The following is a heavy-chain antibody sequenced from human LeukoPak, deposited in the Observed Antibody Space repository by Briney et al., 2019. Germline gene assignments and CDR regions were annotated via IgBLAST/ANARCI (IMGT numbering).Heavy chain of an antibody. V-gene: IGHV3-21*01. CDR2: ISGRSSHV. CDR1: GFSFSDYD. Sequence: GGSLRLSCSASGFSFSDYDMNWVRQAPGKGLEWVSAISGRSSHVYYGESVKGRFTISRDDAKNSLYLQLDSLGVEDTAVYYCGRAFPPLRTSSAGDLWGQGTLVTVSS. CDR3: GRAFPPLRTSSAGDL. D-gene: IGHD3-16*01. J-gene: IGHJ1*01.